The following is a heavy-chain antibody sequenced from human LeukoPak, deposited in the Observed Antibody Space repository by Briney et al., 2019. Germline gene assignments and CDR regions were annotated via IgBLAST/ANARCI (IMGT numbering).Heavy chain of an antibody. CDR1: GFIFSLYC. Sequence: PGGSLRLSCAASGFIFSLYCMHWVRQAPGKGPMWVSRICPDGTGISYADSVKARFTTSRDNAKNTVYLQMNGLREEDTAVYYCVRDFRSADYWGQGTLVTVSP. J-gene: IGHJ4*02. CDR2: ICPDGTGI. CDR3: VRDFRSADY. V-gene: IGHV3-74*01.